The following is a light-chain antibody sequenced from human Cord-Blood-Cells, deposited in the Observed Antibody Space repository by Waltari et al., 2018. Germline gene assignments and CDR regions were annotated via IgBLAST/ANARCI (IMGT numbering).Light chain of an antibody. CDR2: AAS. J-gene: IGKJ1*01. CDR1: QGISNY. Sequence: DFQMTHPPSPLPASLGDRVTITCRASQGISNYLAWYQQKPGKVPKLLIYAASTLQSGVPSRFSGSGSGTDYTLTISSLQPEDVATYYCQKYNSALWTFGQGTKVEIK. CDR3: QKYNSALWT. V-gene: IGKV1-27*01.